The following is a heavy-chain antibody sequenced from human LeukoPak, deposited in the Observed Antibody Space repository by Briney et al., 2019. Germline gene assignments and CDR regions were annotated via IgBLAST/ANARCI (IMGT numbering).Heavy chain of an antibody. Sequence: SETLSLTCTVSGGSISSYYWSWIRQPPGKGLEWIGYIYYRGSTNYDPSLKSRVTISVDTSKNQSSLRLSSVTAADTAVYYCARSNGMAFDIWGQGTMVTVSS. CDR2: IYYRGST. CDR3: ARSNGMAFDI. V-gene: IGHV4-59*01. CDR1: GGSISSYY. J-gene: IGHJ3*02.